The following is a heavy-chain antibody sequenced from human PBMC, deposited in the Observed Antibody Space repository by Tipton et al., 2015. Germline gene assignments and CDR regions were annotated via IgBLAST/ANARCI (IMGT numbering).Heavy chain of an antibody. CDR1: GGSVNSANYY. CDR3: ARGTYGGYIQSH. V-gene: IGHV4-61*01. Sequence: LRLSCTVSGGSVNSANYYWSWIRQPPGKGLEWIGYISYSGSTHYNPSFKSRVAISVDTSKNQFSLNLTSVTAADTAFYYCARGTYGGYIQSHWGQGTPVTVSS. CDR2: ISYSGST. J-gene: IGHJ4*02. D-gene: IGHD4-17*01.